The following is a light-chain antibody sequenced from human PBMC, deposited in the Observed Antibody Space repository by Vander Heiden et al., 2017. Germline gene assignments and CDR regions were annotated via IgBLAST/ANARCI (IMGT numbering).Light chain of an antibody. CDR3: QQYNNWPFT. V-gene: IGKV3-15*01. Sequence: DIVMPQSPATLPVSPGERPTLSCRASQYVSSNLAWYQQKPGQAPRLLIDRASTRASGIPARFSGSGSGTEFTITISSLQSEDFAVYYCQQYNNWPFTFGPGTKVDIK. CDR2: RAS. J-gene: IGKJ3*01. CDR1: QYVSSN.